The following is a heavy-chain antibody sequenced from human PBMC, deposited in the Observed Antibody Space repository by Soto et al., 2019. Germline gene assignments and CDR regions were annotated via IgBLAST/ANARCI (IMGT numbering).Heavy chain of an antibody. Sequence: QVQLVQSGAEVTKPGASVRVSGKTSGYTFATYGLSWVRQAPGQGLEWMGWIVADSGNTVYAQKFQGRVTVTTYRSTNTAYRELRSLTSDYTALYYSARVVGYGSGSRHFDNWGQGTLVTVSS. CDR2: IVADSGNT. D-gene: IGHD3-10*01. V-gene: IGHV1-18*01. CDR1: GYTFATYG. CDR3: ARVVGYGSGSRHFDN. J-gene: IGHJ4*02.